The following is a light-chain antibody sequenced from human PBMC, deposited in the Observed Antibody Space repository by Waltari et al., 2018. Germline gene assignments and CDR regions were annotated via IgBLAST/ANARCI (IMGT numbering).Light chain of an antibody. CDR1: QSISSW. J-gene: IGKJ2*01. CDR2: KAS. V-gene: IGKV1-5*03. Sequence: DVQMTQSPSTLSASVGDRVTITCRASQSISSWLAWYQQKPGKAPKPLIYKASTLAGGVPSRFSGFGSGTEFTLIISSLQPDDLATYYCQQYNSHSTFGQGTKLEIK. CDR3: QQYNSHST.